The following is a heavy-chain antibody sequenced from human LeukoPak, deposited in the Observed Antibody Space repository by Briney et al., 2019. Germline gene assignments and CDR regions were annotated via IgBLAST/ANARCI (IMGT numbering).Heavy chain of an antibody. CDR3: TPSLYSSSFYY. CDR1: GFTFSNAW. Sequence: GGSLRLSCAASGFTFSNAWMSWVRQAPGKGLEWVGRIKSKTDGGTTDYAAPVKGRFTISRDDSKNTLYLQMNSLKTEDTAVYYCTPSLYSSSFYYWGQGTLVTVSS. V-gene: IGHV3-15*01. D-gene: IGHD6-13*01. J-gene: IGHJ4*02. CDR2: IKSKTDGGTT.